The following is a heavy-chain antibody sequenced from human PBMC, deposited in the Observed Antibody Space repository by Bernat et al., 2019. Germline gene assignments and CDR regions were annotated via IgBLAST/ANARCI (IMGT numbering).Heavy chain of an antibody. Sequence: EVQLVESGGGLVQPGRSLRLSCTASGFTFGDYAMSWVRQAPGKGLEWVGFIRSKAYGGTTEYAASVKGRFTISRDDSKSIAYLQMNSLKTDDTAVYYCTRDKAEGEVDWFDPWGQGTLVTVSS. D-gene: IGHD3-16*01. CDR2: IRSKAYGGTT. CDR3: TRDKAEGEVDWFDP. V-gene: IGHV3-49*04. J-gene: IGHJ5*02. CDR1: GFTFGDYA.